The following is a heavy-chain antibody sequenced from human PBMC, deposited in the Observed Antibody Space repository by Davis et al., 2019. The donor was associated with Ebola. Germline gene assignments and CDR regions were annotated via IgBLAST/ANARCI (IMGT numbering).Heavy chain of an antibody. Sequence: GGSLRLSCAASGFTFSSYEMNWVRQAPGKGLEWVSVIYSGGSTYYADSVKGRFTISRHNSKNTLYLQMNSLRAEDTAVYYCARDGGIAAAGHFDYWGQGTLVTVSS. CDR2: IYSGGST. CDR1: GFTFSSYE. CDR3: ARDGGIAAAGHFDY. J-gene: IGHJ4*02. D-gene: IGHD6-13*01. V-gene: IGHV3-66*01.